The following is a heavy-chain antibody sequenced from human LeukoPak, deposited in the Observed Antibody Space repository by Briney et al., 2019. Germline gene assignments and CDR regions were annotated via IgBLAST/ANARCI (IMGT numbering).Heavy chain of an antibody. V-gene: IGHV3-74*01. CDR2: INSDGSGA. Sequence: GGSLRLSCAASGFPFITYWTYWVRQGPQKGLTWVSRINSDGSGAAYADSVKGRFTISRDNAKNTLYLQMNSLRVEDTAVYYCARATYYYDSSGYFHWGRIYWGQGTLVTVSS. CDR3: ARATYYYDSSGYFHWGRIY. CDR1: GFPFITYW. D-gene: IGHD3-22*01. J-gene: IGHJ4*02.